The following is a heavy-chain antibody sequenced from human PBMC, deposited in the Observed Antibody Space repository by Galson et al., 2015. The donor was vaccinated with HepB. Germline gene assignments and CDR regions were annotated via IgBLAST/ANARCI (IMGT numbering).Heavy chain of an antibody. CDR2: IYYSGST. Sequence: SETLSLTCTVSGGSISSYYWSWIRQPPGKGLEWIGYIYYSGSTNYNPPLKSRVTIPVDTSKNQFSLKLSSVTAADTAVYYCARGRVDSSGYYWGHYFDYWGQGTLVTVSS. J-gene: IGHJ4*02. CDR1: GGSISSYY. V-gene: IGHV4-59*01. CDR3: ARGRVDSSGYYWGHYFDY. D-gene: IGHD3-22*01.